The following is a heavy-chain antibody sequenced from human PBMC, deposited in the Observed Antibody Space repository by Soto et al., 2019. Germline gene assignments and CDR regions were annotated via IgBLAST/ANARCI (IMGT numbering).Heavy chain of an antibody. J-gene: IGHJ4*02. CDR2: IHYSGST. D-gene: IGHD6-13*01. V-gene: IGHV4-39*01. CDR3: ARRRNIAAAVDY. Sequence: QLQLQESGPGLVKPSETLSLTCTVSGGSISSSSYHWGWIRQPPGKGLEWIGTIHYSGSTYYNPSLRRLVTLSVHTSKNQFSLNLTSVTAADTAVFYCARRRNIAAAVDYWGQGTLVTVSS. CDR1: GGSISSSSYH.